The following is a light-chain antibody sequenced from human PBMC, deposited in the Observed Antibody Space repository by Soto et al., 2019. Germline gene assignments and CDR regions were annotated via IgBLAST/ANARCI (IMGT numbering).Light chain of an antibody. CDR2: DVT. CDR1: SSDVGGYNY. Sequence: QSALTQPRSVSGSPGQSVTISCAGTSSDVGGYNYVSWYQQLPGKAPKLMIYDVTKRPSGVPHRFSGSKSGSTASLTISGLQAEDEADYYCCSYAGTFTFVFGAGTKVTVL. J-gene: IGLJ1*01. CDR3: CSYAGTFTFV. V-gene: IGLV2-11*01.